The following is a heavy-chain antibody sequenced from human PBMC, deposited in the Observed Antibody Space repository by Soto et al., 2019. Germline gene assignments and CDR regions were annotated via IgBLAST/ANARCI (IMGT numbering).Heavy chain of an antibody. Sequence: GGSLRLSCAASGFTFSSYAMSWVRQAPGKGLEWVSAISGGGGSTYYADSVKGRFTISRDNAKSTLYLQMNRLTAEDPAVYYCANLWGWPPELAFDIWGPGTMGT. D-gene: IGHD1-26*01. CDR2: ISGGGGST. CDR1: GFTFSSYA. J-gene: IGHJ3*02. CDR3: ANLWGWPPELAFDI. V-gene: IGHV3-23*01.